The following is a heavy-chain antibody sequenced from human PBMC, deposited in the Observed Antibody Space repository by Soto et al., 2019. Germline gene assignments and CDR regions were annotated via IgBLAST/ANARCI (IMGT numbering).Heavy chain of an antibody. CDR3: VKDGSSGWPYYYGMDV. Sequence: QVQLLESGGGVVQPGRSLRLSCAASGFTFSSYGMHWVRQAPGKGLGWVAVISYDGSNKYYADSVKGRFTISRDNSKNTLYLQMSSLRPEDTAVYYCVKDGSSGWPYYYGMDVWGQGTTVTVSS. V-gene: IGHV3-30*18. J-gene: IGHJ6*02. D-gene: IGHD6-19*01. CDR1: GFTFSSYG. CDR2: ISYDGSNK.